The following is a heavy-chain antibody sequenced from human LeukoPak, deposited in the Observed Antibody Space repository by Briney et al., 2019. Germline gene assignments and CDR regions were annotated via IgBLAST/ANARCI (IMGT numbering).Heavy chain of an antibody. CDR3: AKGRYLDSSGYPIDY. Sequence: PGGSLRLSCAASGFTFSDYYMSWIRQAPGKGLEWVSYISSSSSYIYYADSVKGRFTISRDSSKNTLYLQMDSLRPEDTALYYCAKGRYLDSSGYPIDYWGQGTLVTVSS. CDR1: GFTFSDYY. V-gene: IGHV3-11*06. J-gene: IGHJ4*02. D-gene: IGHD3-22*01. CDR2: ISSSSSYI.